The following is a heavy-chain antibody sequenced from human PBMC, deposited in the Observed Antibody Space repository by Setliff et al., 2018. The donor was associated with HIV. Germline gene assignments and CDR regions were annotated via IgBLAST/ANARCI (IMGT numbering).Heavy chain of an antibody. CDR3: ARASFPRYCSITSCFEKGWFDP. V-gene: IGHV3-15*01. J-gene: IGHJ5*02. CDR1: GFTFSNAW. D-gene: IGHD2-2*01. CDR2: IKSKNDGGTT. Sequence: GGSLRLSCAVSGFTFSNAWMSWVRQAPGKGLEWVGRIKSKNDGGTTDYGAPVKGRFIISRDDSKNTLFLQMNTLRAEDTAVYYCARASFPRYCSITSCFEKGWFDPWGQGTLVTVSS.